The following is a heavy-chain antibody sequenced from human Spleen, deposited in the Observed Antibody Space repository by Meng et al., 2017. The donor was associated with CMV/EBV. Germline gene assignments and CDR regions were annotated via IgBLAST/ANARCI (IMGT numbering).Heavy chain of an antibody. V-gene: IGHV3-23*01. CDR2: VTGSGGST. CDR1: GFTFSSYA. Sequence: GESLKISCAASGFTFSSYAMSWVRQAPGKGLEWVSAVTGSGGSTYYADSVKGRFTISRDNSKNTLHLQMNSLRADDTAVYYCAKGSGWDKLGFNPWGQGTLVTVSS. J-gene: IGHJ5*02. CDR3: AKGSGWDKLGFNP. D-gene: IGHD6-19*01.